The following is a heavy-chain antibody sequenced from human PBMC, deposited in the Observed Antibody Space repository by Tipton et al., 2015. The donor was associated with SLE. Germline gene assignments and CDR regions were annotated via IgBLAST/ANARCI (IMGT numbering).Heavy chain of an antibody. D-gene: IGHD3-16*01. CDR2: IYYSGST. Sequence: TLSLTCTVSGGSISSHYWSWIRQPPGKGLEWIGYIYYSGSTNYNPSLKSRVTISVDTSKNQFSLKLSSVTAADTAVYYCARQGESLAFDIWGQGTMVTVSS. J-gene: IGHJ3*02. CDR1: GGSISSHY. V-gene: IGHV4-59*08. CDR3: ARQGESLAFDI.